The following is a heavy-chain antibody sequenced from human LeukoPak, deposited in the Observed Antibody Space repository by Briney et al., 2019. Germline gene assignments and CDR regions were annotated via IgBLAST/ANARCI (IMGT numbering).Heavy chain of an antibody. J-gene: IGHJ6*03. CDR3: ARGGVWEYYYMDV. CDR2: INWNGGST. CDR1: GFTFDDYA. V-gene: IGHV3-20*04. Sequence: GGSLRLSCAASGFTFDDYAMSWVRQAPGKGLDWVSGINWNGGSTAYADSVKGRFTISRDNAKNSLYLQMNSLRAEDTALYYCARGGVWEYYYMDVWGKGTTVTVSS. D-gene: IGHD3-16*01.